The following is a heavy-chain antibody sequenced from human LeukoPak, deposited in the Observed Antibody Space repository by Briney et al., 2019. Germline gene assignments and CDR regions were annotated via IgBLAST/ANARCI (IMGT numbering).Heavy chain of an antibody. J-gene: IGHJ4*02. CDR1: GYTFTYYY. CDR2: IYPSVDTT. V-gene: IGHV1-46*01. CDR3: LREYEGGSFDS. D-gene: IGHD2-8*01. Sequence: ASVKVSCKTSGYTFTYYYIHWVRQAPGQGLEWIGIIYPSVDTTDSSQKFKGRVTVTRDTSTSTVYMELRTLSSEDTAISYCLREYEGGSFDSGGQGPRATVS.